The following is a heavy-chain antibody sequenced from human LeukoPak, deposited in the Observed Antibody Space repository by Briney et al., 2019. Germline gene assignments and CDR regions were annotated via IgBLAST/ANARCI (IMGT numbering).Heavy chain of an antibody. CDR1: GGSISGYH. Sequence: PSETLSLTCTVSGGSISGYHWNWIRQPPGKGLEWIGSIYYSGSTYYNPSLKSRVTISVDTSKNQFSLKLSSVIAADTAVYYCARPGYSSSWTPVYWGQGTLVTVSS. CDR3: ARPGYSSSWTPVY. D-gene: IGHD6-13*01. J-gene: IGHJ4*02. CDR2: IYYSGST. V-gene: IGHV4-39*01.